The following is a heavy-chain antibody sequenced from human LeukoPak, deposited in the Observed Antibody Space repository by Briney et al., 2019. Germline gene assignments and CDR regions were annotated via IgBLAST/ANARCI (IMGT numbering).Heavy chain of an antibody. CDR3: AKDLAAAGKVLAAFDY. CDR1: GFTFSSYT. D-gene: IGHD6-13*01. Sequence: GGSLRLSCAASGFTFSSYTMNWVRQAPGKGLEWVSIISSGSSYIHYADSVKGRFTISRDNSKNTLYLQMNSLRAEDTAVYYCAKDLAAAGKVLAAFDYWGQGTLVTVSS. J-gene: IGHJ4*02. V-gene: IGHV3-21*04. CDR2: ISSGSSYI.